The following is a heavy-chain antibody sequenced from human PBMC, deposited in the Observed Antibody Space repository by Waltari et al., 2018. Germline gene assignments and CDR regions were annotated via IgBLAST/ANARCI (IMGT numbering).Heavy chain of an antibody. J-gene: IGHJ5*02. V-gene: IGHV3-48*01. CDR3: ARDFTEQWLSLT. CDR1: GFTFSSYS. Sequence: EVQLVESGGGLVQPGGSLRLSCAASGFTFSSYSMNWVRQAPGKGREGFSYISSSRCNIYYADAVKGRFTISRDNAKNSLYLQMNSLRAEDTAVYYCARDFTEQWLSLTWGQGTLVTVSS. D-gene: IGHD6-19*01. CDR2: ISSSRCNI.